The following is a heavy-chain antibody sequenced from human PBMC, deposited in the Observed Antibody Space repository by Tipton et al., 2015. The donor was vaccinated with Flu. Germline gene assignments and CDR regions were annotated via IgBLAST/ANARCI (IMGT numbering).Heavy chain of an antibody. CDR3: ARGRDDFWSGYSPFDS. J-gene: IGHJ4*02. CDR1: GYSISSGYY. D-gene: IGHD3-3*01. V-gene: IGHV4-38-2*01. CDR2: FGTMSHSGRT. Sequence: TLSLTCAVSGYSISSGYYWGWIRQPPGRGLEWIGTFGTMSHSGRTYYNPSLKNRVTISEDTSNNQFSLKLNSVTAADTATYYCARGRDDFWSGYSPFDSWGQGTLVTVSS.